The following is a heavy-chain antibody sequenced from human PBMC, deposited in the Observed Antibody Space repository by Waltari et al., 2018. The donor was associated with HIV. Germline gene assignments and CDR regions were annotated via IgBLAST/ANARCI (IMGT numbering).Heavy chain of an antibody. D-gene: IGHD2-15*01. CDR2: IAVSSAYT. J-gene: IGHJ3*02. V-gene: IGHV3-11*05. Sequence: QVHLVESGGDLVKPGGSLRLSCVGSGFTFSDYHMTWIRQAPGKRLEGVSYIAVSSAYTNYGDSVKGRFTMSRDDAKKSLFLQINSLRPEDTAVYYCARVARGLRQGSFDIWGQGTMVTVSS. CDR1: GFTFSDYH. CDR3: ARVARGLRQGSFDI.